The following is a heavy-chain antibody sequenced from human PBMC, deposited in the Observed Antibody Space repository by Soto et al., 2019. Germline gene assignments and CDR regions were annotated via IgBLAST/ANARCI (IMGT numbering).Heavy chain of an antibody. CDR2: IYYSGST. CDR1: GGSISSGDYY. Sequence: QVQLQESGPGLVKPSQTLSLTCTVSGGSISSGDYYWSWIRQPPGKALEWIGYIYYSGSTYYNPSLKSRVTISVDTSKNQFSLKLSSVTAADTAVYYCARDPVVAATPGDAYYYYGMDVWGQGTTVTVSS. J-gene: IGHJ6*02. CDR3: ARDPVVAATPGDAYYYYGMDV. V-gene: IGHV4-30-4*01. D-gene: IGHD2-15*01.